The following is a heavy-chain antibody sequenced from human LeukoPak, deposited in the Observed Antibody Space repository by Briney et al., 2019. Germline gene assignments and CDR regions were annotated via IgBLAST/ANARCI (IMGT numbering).Heavy chain of an antibody. CDR3: TTDGLYSIDN. D-gene: IGHD2-15*01. CDR1: GFTFSYAW. J-gene: IGHJ4*02. CDR2: IKSKSDGGTI. V-gene: IGHV3-15*01. Sequence: PGGSLRLSCAASGFTFSYAWMNWVRQAPGKGLEWVGRIKSKSDGGTIDYAAPVKGRFTISRDDSKNTLYLQIHSLKTEDTAVHYCTTDGLYSIDNWGQGTLVTVSS.